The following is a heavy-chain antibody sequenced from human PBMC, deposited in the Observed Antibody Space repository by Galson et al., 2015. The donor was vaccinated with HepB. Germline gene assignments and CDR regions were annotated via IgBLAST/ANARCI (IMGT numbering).Heavy chain of an antibody. Sequence: PALVKPTQTLTLTCTFSGFSLTTSGVGVGWIRQPPGKALEWLALIYWNGDKRYSPSLKSRPTITEDTSKNQVVLTMTSMDPVDTATYYCARSSYGSSGDAFDIWGQGTMVTVSS. CDR1: GFSLTTSGVG. V-gene: IGHV2-5*01. CDR3: ARSSYGSSGDAFDI. CDR2: IYWNGDK. J-gene: IGHJ3*02. D-gene: IGHD3-22*01.